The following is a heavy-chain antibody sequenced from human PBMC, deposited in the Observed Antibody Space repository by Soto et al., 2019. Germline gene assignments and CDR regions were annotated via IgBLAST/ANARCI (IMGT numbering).Heavy chain of an antibody. CDR3: AKDPTTVIWLWDYGMDV. CDR1: GFTFSTYA. V-gene: IGHV3-23*01. Sequence: PGGSLRLSCAVSGFTFSTYAMNWVRQAPGKGLEWVSAIIGSGGITYSADSVKGRFTISRDNSKNTLYLQMNSLRVEDTAVYYCAKDPTTVIWLWDYGMDVWGQGTTVTVSS. J-gene: IGHJ6*02. CDR2: IIGSGGIT. D-gene: IGHD4-17*01.